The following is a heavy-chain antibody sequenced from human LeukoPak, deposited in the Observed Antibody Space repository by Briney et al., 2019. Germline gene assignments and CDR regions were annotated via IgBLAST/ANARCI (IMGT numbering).Heavy chain of an antibody. CDR1: GGTFSSYA. D-gene: IGHD6-13*01. V-gene: IGHV1-69*13. J-gene: IGHJ3*02. CDR3: AKVGQQLVRFGAFDI. Sequence: SVKVSCKASGGTFSSYAISWVRQAPGQGLEWMGGIIPIFGTANYAQKFQGRVTITANESTSTAYMELSSLRSEDTAVYYCAKVGQQLVRFGAFDIWGQGTMVTVSS. CDR2: IIPIFGTA.